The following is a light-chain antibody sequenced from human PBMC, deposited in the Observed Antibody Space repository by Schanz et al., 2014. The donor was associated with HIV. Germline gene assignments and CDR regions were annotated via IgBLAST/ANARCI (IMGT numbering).Light chain of an antibody. V-gene: IGLV2-14*02. J-gene: IGLJ1*01. Sequence: QSALTQPASVSGSPGQSITISCTGTSSDVGSYNLVSWYQQHPGKAPKLMIYEGSKRPSGVSNRFSGSKSGNTASLTISGLQPEDEADYYCNSYSHSNTYVFGSGTKVTVL. CDR2: EGS. CDR3: NSYSHSNTYV. CDR1: SSDVGSYNL.